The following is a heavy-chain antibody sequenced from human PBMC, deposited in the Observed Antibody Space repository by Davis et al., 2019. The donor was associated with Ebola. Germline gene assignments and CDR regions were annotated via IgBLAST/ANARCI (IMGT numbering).Heavy chain of an antibody. CDR2: INHSGST. V-gene: IGHV4-34*01. Sequence: SETLSLTCTVSGGSISSYYWGWIRQPPGKGLEWIGEINHSGSTNYNPSLKSRVTISVDKSKNQFSLKLSSVTAADTAVYYCARGGEYYGSGRLDYWGQGTLVTVSS. D-gene: IGHD3-10*01. CDR1: GGSISSYY. J-gene: IGHJ4*02. CDR3: ARGGEYYGSGRLDY.